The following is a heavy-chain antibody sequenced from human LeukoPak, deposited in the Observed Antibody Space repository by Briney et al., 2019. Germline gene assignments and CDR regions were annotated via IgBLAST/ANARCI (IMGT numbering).Heavy chain of an antibody. CDR2: ISSSGSTI. CDR3: ARHSPVPYSE. J-gene: IGHJ4*02. CDR1: GFTFSSYE. D-gene: IGHD2-15*01. Sequence: PGGSLRLSCAASGFTFSSYEMNWVRQAPGKGLEWVSYISSSGSTIYYADSVKGRFTISRDNAKNSLYLQMNSLRAEDTAVYYCARHSPVPYSEWGQGTLVTVPS. V-gene: IGHV3-48*03.